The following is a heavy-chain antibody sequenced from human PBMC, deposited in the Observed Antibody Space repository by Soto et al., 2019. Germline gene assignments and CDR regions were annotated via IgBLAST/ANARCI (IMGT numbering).Heavy chain of an antibody. J-gene: IGHJ4*02. Sequence: QVQLQESGPGLVKPSETLSLTCTVSGGSISSYYWSWIRQPPGKGLEWIGYIYYSGSTNYNPSVRVRVTISVDTTKTQFSLKLSSVTAADTAVYYCARRYGSCFDYWGQGTLVTVSS. CDR1: GGSISSYY. CDR2: IYYSGST. V-gene: IGHV4-59*08. CDR3: ARRYGSCFDY. D-gene: IGHD5-18*01.